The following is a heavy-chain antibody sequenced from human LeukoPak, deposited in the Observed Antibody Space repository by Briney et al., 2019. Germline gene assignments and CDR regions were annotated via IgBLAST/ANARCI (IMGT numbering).Heavy chain of an antibody. V-gene: IGHV3-49*04. Sequence: GGSLRLSCAASGFTFSNYGMHWVRQAPGKGLEWVGFIRSKAYGGTTEYAASVKGRFTISRDDSKSIAYLQMNSLKTEDTAVYYCTRDIVGSPDFDYWGQGTLVTVSS. CDR3: TRDIVGSPDFDY. J-gene: IGHJ4*02. CDR2: IRSKAYGGTT. D-gene: IGHD1-26*01. CDR1: GFTFSNYG.